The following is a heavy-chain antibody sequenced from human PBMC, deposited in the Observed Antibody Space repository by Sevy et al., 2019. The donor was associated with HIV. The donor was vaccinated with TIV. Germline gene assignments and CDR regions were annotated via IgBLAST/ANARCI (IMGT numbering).Heavy chain of an antibody. CDR2: ISSRSNNI. V-gene: IGHV3-48*01. Sequence: GGSLRLSCAASGFTFSSYSMNWVRQAPGKGLEWVSYISSRSNNIYYADSVKGRFTISRDNAKNSLYLQMNSLRAEDTAVYYCAKDLGDPVAFDIWGQGTMVTVSS. D-gene: IGHD2-21*02. CDR1: GFTFSSYS. J-gene: IGHJ3*02. CDR3: AKDLGDPVAFDI.